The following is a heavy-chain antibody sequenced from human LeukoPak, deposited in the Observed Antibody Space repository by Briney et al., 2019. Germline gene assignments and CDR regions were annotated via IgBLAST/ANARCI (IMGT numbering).Heavy chain of an antibody. V-gene: IGHV3-72*01. Sequence: GGSLRLSCAASGVTFSDHYMDWVRQAPGRGLEWVGRTGNKANSYTTEYAASVKGRFTISRDDSKRSLYLQMNSLKTEDTAVYYCTRGYSSASIYAFDIWGQGTMVTVSS. CDR3: TRGYSSASIYAFDI. J-gene: IGHJ3*02. CDR2: TGNKANSYTT. D-gene: IGHD6-19*01. CDR1: GVTFSDHY.